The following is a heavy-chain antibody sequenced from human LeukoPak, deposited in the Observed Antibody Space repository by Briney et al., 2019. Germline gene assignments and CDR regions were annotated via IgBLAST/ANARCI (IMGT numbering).Heavy chain of an antibody. J-gene: IGHJ4*02. D-gene: IGHD3-3*01. CDR2: ISSSGGST. Sequence: PGGSLRLSSAASGFTFSSYAMSWVRQPPGKGLEWVSTISSSGGSTYYADAVKRRFNISRDNCKHTLYLQMNSLRAEDSAVYDCAKEGASYYVFAYWGQGTLVAVSS. CDR1: GFTFSSYA. V-gene: IGHV3-23*01. CDR3: AKEGASYYVFAY.